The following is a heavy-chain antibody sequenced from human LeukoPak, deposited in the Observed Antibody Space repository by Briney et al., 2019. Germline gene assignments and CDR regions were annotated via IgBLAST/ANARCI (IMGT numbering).Heavy chain of an antibody. CDR3: TTRTTTTIY. CDR2: IASNTDGETT. CDR1: HFTFTNRW. V-gene: IGHV3-15*07. D-gene: IGHD1-7*01. Sequence: PGGSLRLSCAASHFTFTNRWMNWVRQAPGKGLEWVGRIASNTDGETTDYAAPVKGRFTISRDDSKNALYLQMNSLKTEDTALYYCTTRTTTTIYWGQGTLVTVSS. J-gene: IGHJ4*02.